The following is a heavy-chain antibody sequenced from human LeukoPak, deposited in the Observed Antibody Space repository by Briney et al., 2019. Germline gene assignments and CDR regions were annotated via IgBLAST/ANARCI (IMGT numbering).Heavy chain of an antibody. Sequence: GGSLRLSCAASGFTVSSNYMSWVRQAPGKGLEWVANIKEDGSQKYYVDSVKGRFTISRDNAKNSLYLQMNSLRAEDTAVYYCAREVGYCSRGSCWFYFDYWGQGTLVTVSS. D-gene: IGHD2-15*01. CDR1: GFTVSSNY. J-gene: IGHJ4*02. CDR2: IKEDGSQK. CDR3: AREVGYCSRGSCWFYFDY. V-gene: IGHV3-7*05.